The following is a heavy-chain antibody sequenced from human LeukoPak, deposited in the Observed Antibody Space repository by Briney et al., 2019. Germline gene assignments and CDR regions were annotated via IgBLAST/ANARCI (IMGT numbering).Heavy chain of an antibody. V-gene: IGHV3-33*01. J-gene: IGHJ4*02. Sequence: PGRSLRLSCAASGFTFSSYGVHWVRQAPGKGLEWVAFIWYDGGNKYYADSVKGRFTISRDNSKNTLYLQMNSLRAEDTAVYYCARVAVGYCSSTSCYGDYWGQGTLVTVSS. D-gene: IGHD2-2*01. CDR3: ARVAVGYCSSTSCYGDY. CDR2: IWYDGGNK. CDR1: GFTFSSYG.